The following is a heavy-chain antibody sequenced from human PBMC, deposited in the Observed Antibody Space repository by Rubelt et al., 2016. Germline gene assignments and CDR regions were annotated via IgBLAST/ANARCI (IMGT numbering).Heavy chain of an antibody. V-gene: IGHV4-59*01. CDR2: IYYSGST. J-gene: IGHJ6*02. CDR3: AIAGELLQFTYGMDV. D-gene: IGHD1-26*01. CDR1: GGSISRYY. Sequence: QVQLQESGPGLVKPSETLSLTCTVSGGSISRYYWSWIRQPPGKGLEWIGYIYYSGSTNYNPSLKSLVTISVDTSQNQFSLKLSSVTAADTAVYYCAIAGELLQFTYGMDVWGQGTTVTVSS.